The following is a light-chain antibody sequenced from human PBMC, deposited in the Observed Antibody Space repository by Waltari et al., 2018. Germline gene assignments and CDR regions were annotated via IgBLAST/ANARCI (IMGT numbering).Light chain of an antibody. CDR3: CSYAGSNTPLD. Sequence: QSALTQPASVSGSPGQSITIPCTGTSSDCGRYTLVSWYQQHPGKAPKLLIYEGSKRPSGVSNRFSGSKSGNTASLTISGLQAEDETDYYCCSYAGSNTPLDFGTGTKVTVL. V-gene: IGLV2-23*01. CDR1: SSDCGRYTL. J-gene: IGLJ1*01. CDR2: EGS.